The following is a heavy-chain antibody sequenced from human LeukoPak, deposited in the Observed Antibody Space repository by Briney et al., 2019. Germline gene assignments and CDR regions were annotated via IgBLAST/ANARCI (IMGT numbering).Heavy chain of an antibody. CDR3: ARVVYSDYSPNWFDP. CDR2: IYYSGST. V-gene: IGHV4-59*01. D-gene: IGHD4-11*01. CDR1: GGSISSYY. Sequence: SETLSLTCTVSGGSISSYYWSWIRQPPGKGLEWIGYIYYSGSTNYNPSLKSRVTISVDTSKNQFSLKLSSVTAADTAVYYCARVVYSDYSPNWFDPWGQGTLVTVSS. J-gene: IGHJ5*02.